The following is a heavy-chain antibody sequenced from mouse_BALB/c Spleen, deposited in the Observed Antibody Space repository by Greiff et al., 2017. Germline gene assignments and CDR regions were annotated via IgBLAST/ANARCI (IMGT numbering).Heavy chain of an antibody. Sequence: VHLVESGPGLVAPSQSLSISCTASGFSLTSYGVHWVRQPPGKGLEWLGVIWAGGSTNYNSALMSRLSISKDNSKSQVFLKMNSLQTDDTAMYYCARVLYDGYSYWYFDVWGEGTTVTVSS. CDR1: GFSLTSYG. J-gene: IGHJ1*01. CDR2: IWAGGST. D-gene: IGHD2-3*01. V-gene: IGHV2-9*02. CDR3: ARVLYDGYSYWYFDV.